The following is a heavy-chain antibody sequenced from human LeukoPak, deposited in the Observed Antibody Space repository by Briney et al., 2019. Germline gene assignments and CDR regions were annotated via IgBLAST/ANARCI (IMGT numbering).Heavy chain of an antibody. Sequence: SETLSLTCTVSGGSISSSTYYWGWIRQPPGKGLEWIGSIYSSGSTYYNPSLKSRVTISVDTSKNQFSLKLSSVTAADTAVYYCAREAPGYSSGWNTVDYWGQGTLVTVSS. CDR2: IYSSGST. J-gene: IGHJ4*02. V-gene: IGHV4-39*07. CDR3: AREAPGYSSGWNTVDY. CDR1: GGSISSSTYY. D-gene: IGHD6-19*01.